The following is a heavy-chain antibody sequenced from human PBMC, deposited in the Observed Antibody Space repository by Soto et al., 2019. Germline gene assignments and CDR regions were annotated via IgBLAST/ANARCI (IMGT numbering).Heavy chain of an antibody. J-gene: IGHJ6*02. V-gene: IGHV1-69*01. CDR2: IIPIFGTA. CDR1: RAAFSKFI. D-gene: IGHD6-19*01. Sequence: GASVKVSCKASRAAFSKFIVTWVRQAPGLGLEWVGGIIPIFGTANYAQKFQGRVTITADESTSTSYMEVNNLRSEDTAVYYCAKVRYSSPMGYYYGMDVWGQGTTVTV. CDR3: AKVRYSSPMGYYYGMDV.